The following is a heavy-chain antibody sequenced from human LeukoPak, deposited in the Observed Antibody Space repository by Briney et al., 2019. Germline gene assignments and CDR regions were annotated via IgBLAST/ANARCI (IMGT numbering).Heavy chain of an antibody. Sequence: SQTLSLTCSVSGADISSHYWCWIRQSPGKGLEWVASVTYSGITNYNPSLKSRVSMSVDTSKNQFSLKLSSVTVADTAVYFCAGGYYFGSWGQGILVAVSS. D-gene: IGHD3-9*01. CDR3: AGGYYFGS. V-gene: IGHV4-59*11. J-gene: IGHJ1*01. CDR1: GADISSHY. CDR2: VTYSGIT.